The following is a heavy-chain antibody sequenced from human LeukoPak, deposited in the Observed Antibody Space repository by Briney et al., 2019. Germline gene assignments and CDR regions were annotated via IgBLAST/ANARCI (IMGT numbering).Heavy chain of an antibody. Sequence: GASVKVSCKASGGTFSSYAISWVRQAPGQGLEWMGGIIPIFGTANYAQKFQGRVTITADESTSTAYMELSSLRSEDTAVYYCARDNARYYDSSPFGAFDIWGQGTMVTVSS. D-gene: IGHD3-22*01. CDR2: IIPIFGTA. CDR1: GGTFSSYA. V-gene: IGHV1-69*13. CDR3: ARDNARYYDSSPFGAFDI. J-gene: IGHJ3*02.